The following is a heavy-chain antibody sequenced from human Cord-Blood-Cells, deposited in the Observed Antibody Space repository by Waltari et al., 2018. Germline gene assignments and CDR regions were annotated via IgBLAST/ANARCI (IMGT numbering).Heavy chain of an antibody. CDR1: GYTLTELS. CDR3: ATARDGLLWFGEFPYYFDY. V-gene: IGHV1-24*01. CDR2: FDPEDGET. J-gene: IGHJ4*02. D-gene: IGHD3-10*01. Sequence: QVQLVQSGAEVKKPGASVKVSCKVSGYTLTELSMHWVRQAPGNGLEWMGGFDPEDGETIYAQKFQGRVTMTEDTSTDTAYMELSSLRSEDTAVYYCATARDGLLWFGEFPYYFDYWGQGTLVTVSS.